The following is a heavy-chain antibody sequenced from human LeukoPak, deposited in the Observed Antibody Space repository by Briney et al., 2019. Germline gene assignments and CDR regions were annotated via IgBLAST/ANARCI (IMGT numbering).Heavy chain of an antibody. CDR3: ATEGGSGSYYGDDAFDM. J-gene: IGHJ3*02. CDR2: VKSKADDGTT. Sequence: GGSLTLSCEASGFSFTNTWMSWVRQAPGKGLEWVGRVKSKADDGTTDYAAPVQGRFTISRDDSKNTLSLQMNSLKTEDTAVYYCATEGGSGSYYGDDAFDMWGQGTMDTVSS. CDR1: GFSFTNTW. V-gene: IGHV3-15*01. D-gene: IGHD3-10*01.